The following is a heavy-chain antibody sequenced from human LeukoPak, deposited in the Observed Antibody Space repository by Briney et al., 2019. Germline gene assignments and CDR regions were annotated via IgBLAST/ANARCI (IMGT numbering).Heavy chain of an antibody. CDR3: ARGAVNRYNWNDGNYYYYYMDV. CDR1: GYTFTTYG. J-gene: IGHJ6*03. D-gene: IGHD1-1*01. CDR2: ISGYNGNT. V-gene: IGHV1-18*01. Sequence: ASVKVSCKASGYTFTTYGISWVRQAPGQGLEWMGWISGYNGNTKYAQKLQGRVTMTTDTSTSTAYMELRSLRYDDTAVYFCARGAVNRYNWNDGNYYYYYMDVWGKGTTVTISS.